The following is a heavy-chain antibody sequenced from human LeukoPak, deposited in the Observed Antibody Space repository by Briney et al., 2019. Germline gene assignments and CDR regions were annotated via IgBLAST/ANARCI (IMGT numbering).Heavy chain of an antibody. Sequence: ASVKVSCKASGGTFSSYAINWVRQATGQGLEWMGWMNPNSGNTGYAQKFQGRVTMTRNTSISTAYMELSSLRSEDTAVYYCARWGSGWYSIDYWGQGILVTVSS. J-gene: IGHJ4*02. CDR3: ARWGSGWYSIDY. CDR2: MNPNSGNT. CDR1: GGTFSSYA. D-gene: IGHD6-19*01. V-gene: IGHV1-8*02.